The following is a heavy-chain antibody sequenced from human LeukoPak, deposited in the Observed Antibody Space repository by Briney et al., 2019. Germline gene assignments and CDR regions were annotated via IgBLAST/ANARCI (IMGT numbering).Heavy chain of an antibody. V-gene: IGHV1-3*01. CDR2: INGGNGNT. CDR1: GYSFTSYA. Sequence: ASVKVSCKASGYSFTSYAMHWGRQAPGQRLEWMGWINGGNGNTKYTQKFQGRVTITRDTSASTAYMELSSLSSEDTAVYYCARGEVLYGSGSYYGYWGQGTLVTVSS. CDR3: ARGEVLYGSGSYYGY. J-gene: IGHJ4*02. D-gene: IGHD3-10*01.